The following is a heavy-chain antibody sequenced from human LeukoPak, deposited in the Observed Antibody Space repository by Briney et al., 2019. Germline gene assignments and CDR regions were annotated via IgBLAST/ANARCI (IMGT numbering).Heavy chain of an antibody. Sequence: GGSLRLSCAASGFTFSTYLMHWVRQAPGKGLVWVSRINTDGSITTYADSVKGRFTISRDNAKNTLYLQMNSLRDEDTAIYYCASLGTLVPWGQGTLVTVSS. J-gene: IGHJ5*02. CDR1: GFTFSTYL. D-gene: IGHD3-9*01. CDR2: INTDGSIT. CDR3: ASLGTLVP. V-gene: IGHV3-74*01.